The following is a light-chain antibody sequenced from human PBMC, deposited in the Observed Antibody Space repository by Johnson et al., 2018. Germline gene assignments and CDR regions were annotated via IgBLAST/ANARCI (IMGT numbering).Light chain of an antibody. CDR2: ENN. CDR1: SSNIGNNY. Sequence: QSVLTQPPSVSAAPGQKVTISCSGSSSNIGNNYVSWYQQLPGTAPKLLIYENNKRPSGIPDRFSGSKSGTSATLGITGLQTGDEADYYCGTWDSSLSAGKVSATGTKVTVL. V-gene: IGLV1-51*02. CDR3: GTWDSSLSAGKV. J-gene: IGLJ1*01.